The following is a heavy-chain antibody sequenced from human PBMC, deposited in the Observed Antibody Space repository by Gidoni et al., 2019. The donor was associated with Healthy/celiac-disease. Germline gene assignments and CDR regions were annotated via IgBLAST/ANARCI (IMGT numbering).Heavy chain of an antibody. D-gene: IGHD3-22*01. CDR2: ISSSSSYI. CDR3: ARSDYYDSSGEGMDV. V-gene: IGHV3-21*01. Sequence: EVQLVASGGGLVKPGGSLRLSCAASGFTFSSYSMNWVRQAPGKGLDWVSSISSSSSYIYYADSVKGRFTISRDNAKNSLYLQMNSLRAEDTAVYYCARSDYYDSSGEGMDVWGQGTTVTVSS. CDR1: GFTFSSYS. J-gene: IGHJ6*02.